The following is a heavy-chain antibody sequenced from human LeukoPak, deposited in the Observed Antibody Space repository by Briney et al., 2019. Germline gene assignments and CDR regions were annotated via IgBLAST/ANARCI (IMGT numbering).Heavy chain of an antibody. CDR3: ARDFSAGRGGDY. Sequence: GGSLRLSCAASGFTFSSYGMHWVRQAPGKGLEWVAFIRYDGSNKYYADSVKGRFTISRDNSKNTLYLQMNSLRAEDTAVYYCARDFSAGRGGDYWGQGTLVTVSS. CDR1: GFTFSSYG. V-gene: IGHV3-30*02. CDR2: IRYDGSNK. J-gene: IGHJ4*02. D-gene: IGHD6-19*01.